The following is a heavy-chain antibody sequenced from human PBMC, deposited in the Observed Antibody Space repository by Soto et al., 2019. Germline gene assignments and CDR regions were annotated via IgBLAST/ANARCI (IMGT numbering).Heavy chain of an antibody. CDR1: GGSISSYY. CDR3: ARDRFDYYDSSGYYYGLGWFDP. V-gene: IGHV4-59*01. CDR2: IYYSGST. J-gene: IGHJ5*02. Sequence: PXETLSLTCTVSGGSISSYYWSWIQQPPGKGLEWIGYIYYSGSTNYNPSLKSRVTISVDTSKNQFSLKLSSVTAADTAVYYCARDRFDYYDSSGYYYGLGWFDPWGQGTLVTVSS. D-gene: IGHD3-22*01.